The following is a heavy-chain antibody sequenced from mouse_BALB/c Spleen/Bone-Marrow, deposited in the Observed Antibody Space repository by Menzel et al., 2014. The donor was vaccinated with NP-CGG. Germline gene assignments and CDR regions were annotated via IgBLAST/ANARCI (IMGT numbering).Heavy chain of an antibody. D-gene: IGHD2-2*01. CDR3: TRSGTSWLRRSWYFDV. V-gene: IGHV1S81*02. Sequence: QVQLKQSGAELVKPGASVKLSCKASGYTFTSYYMYWVKQRPGQGLEWIGEINLSNGGTNFNEKFKSKATLTVDKSSSTAYMQLSSLTSEDSAVCYCTRSGTSWLRRSWYFDVWGAGTTVTVSS. CDR2: INLSNGGT. J-gene: IGHJ1*01. CDR1: GYTFTSYY.